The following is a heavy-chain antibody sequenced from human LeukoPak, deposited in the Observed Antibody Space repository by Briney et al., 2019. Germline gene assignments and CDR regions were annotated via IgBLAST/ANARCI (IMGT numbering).Heavy chain of an antibody. Sequence: GGSLSLSCAGSGFSFNNYLMHWVRQAPGKGLVWVSRINTDGSHSMYADSVKGRFSISRDNTKNTLYLQMNSLRAEDTAVYYCTRDLNGDPYYYLDVWGTGTTVTVSS. D-gene: IGHD4-17*01. CDR1: GFSFNNYL. V-gene: IGHV3-74*03. CDR2: INTDGSHS. CDR3: TRDLNGDPYYYLDV. J-gene: IGHJ6*03.